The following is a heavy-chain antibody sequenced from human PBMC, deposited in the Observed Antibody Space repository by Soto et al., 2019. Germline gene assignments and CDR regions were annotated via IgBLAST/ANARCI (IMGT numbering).Heavy chain of an antibody. CDR2: IYWDDDK. Sequence: QITLKESGPTLVKPTQTLTLTCTFSGFSHSTSGVDVGWIRQPPGKALEWLALIYWDDDKRYKPSLKSRLTLTKGTSRIQVVLTMTNMDPLDTASYYCAHRRPYSNSPEYFFDYWGQGTLVTVSS. J-gene: IGHJ4*02. D-gene: IGHD6-6*01. CDR1: GFSHSTSGVD. V-gene: IGHV2-5*02. CDR3: AHRRPYSNSPEYFFDY.